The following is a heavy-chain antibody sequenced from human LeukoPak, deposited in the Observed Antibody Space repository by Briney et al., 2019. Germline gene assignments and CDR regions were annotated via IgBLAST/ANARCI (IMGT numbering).Heavy chain of an antibody. CDR2: MNPNSGNT. CDR3: ARANYYYDSSGYYYYYYYMDV. V-gene: IGHV1-8*03. CDR1: GYTFTSYD. J-gene: IGHJ6*03. D-gene: IGHD3-22*01. Sequence: ASVTVSCKASGYTFTSYDINWVRQATGQGLEWMGWMNPNSGNTGYAQKFQGRVTITRNTSISTAYMELSSLRSEDTAVYYCARANYYYDSSGYYYYYYYMDVWGKGTTVTVSS.